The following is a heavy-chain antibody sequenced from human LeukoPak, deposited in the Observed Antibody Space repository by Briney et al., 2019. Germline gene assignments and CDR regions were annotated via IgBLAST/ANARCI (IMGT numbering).Heavy chain of an antibody. D-gene: IGHD5-12*01. CDR1: GFPFSSYW. Sequence: PGGSLRLSCVASGFPFSSYWMTWVRQAPGKGLEWVSTISGSGGSTYYADSVKGRFTISRDDSKNTLYLQIHSLRAEDTAVYYCAKSPFFRVATIRGLWFDPWGQGTLVTVSS. CDR2: ISGSGGST. V-gene: IGHV3-23*01. J-gene: IGHJ5*02. CDR3: AKSPFFRVATIRGLWFDP.